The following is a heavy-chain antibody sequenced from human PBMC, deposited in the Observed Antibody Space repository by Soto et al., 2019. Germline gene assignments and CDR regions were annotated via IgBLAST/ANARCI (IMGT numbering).Heavy chain of an antibody. D-gene: IGHD2-15*01. CDR1: GFTFSSYA. J-gene: IGHJ6*02. CDR3: AKGVDYYYYYGMDV. CDR2: ISGSGGST. Sequence: GGSLRLSCAASGFTFSSYAMSWVRQAPGKGLEWVSAISGSGGSTYYADSMKGRFTISRDNSKNTLYLQMNSLRAEDTAVYYCAKGVDYYYYYGMDVWGQGTTVTVSS. V-gene: IGHV3-23*01.